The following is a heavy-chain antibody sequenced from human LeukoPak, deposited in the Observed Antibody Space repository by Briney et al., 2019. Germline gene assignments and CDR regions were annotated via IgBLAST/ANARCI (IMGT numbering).Heavy chain of an antibody. D-gene: IGHD6-19*01. CDR2: IYYSGST. CDR3: ARRGSGWYFDY. Sequence: PSETLSLTCTVSGGSISSSSYCWGWIRQPPGKGLEWIGSIYYSGSTYYNPSLKSRVTISVDTSKNQFSLKLSSVTAADPAVYYCARRGSGWYFDYWGQGTLVTVSS. J-gene: IGHJ4*02. V-gene: IGHV4-39*01. CDR1: GGSISSSSYC.